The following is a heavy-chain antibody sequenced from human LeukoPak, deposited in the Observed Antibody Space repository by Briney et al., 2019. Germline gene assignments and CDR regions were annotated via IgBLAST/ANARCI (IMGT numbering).Heavy chain of an antibody. CDR3: ARVDKAWFGELFFDY. Sequence: ASVKVSCKASGYTFTSYYMHWVRQPPAQGHEWMGIINPSGGSTSYAQTFQGRVTMTRDTSTSTVYMELSSLRSEDTAVYYCARVDKAWFGELFFDYWGQGTLVTVSS. D-gene: IGHD3-10*01. J-gene: IGHJ4*02. CDR2: INPSGGST. CDR1: GYTFTSYY. V-gene: IGHV1-46*01.